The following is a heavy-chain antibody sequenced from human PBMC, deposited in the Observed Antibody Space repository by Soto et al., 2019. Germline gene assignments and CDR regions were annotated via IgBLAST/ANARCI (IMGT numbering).Heavy chain of an antibody. V-gene: IGHV3-74*01. CDR3: AREFCSGGNCYTYYFDP. CDR1: ELTFNRYW. CDR2: INTDGSNT. J-gene: IGHJ5*02. Sequence: DVQLGETGGGVVPPGGSLRLSCAASELTFNRYWMHWVRHASGKGLVWVSHINTDGSNTNYADSVKGRFTISRDNAKSTLFLQMNSLRDEDTAVYHCAREFCSGGNCYTYYFDPWGQVIPVTVSS. D-gene: IGHD2-15*01.